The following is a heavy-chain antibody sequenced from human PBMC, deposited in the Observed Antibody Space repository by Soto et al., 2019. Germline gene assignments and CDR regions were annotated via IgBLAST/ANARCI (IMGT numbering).Heavy chain of an antibody. CDR2: ISAYNGNT. CDR1: GYTLTELS. CDR3: ARDGQTGTTAY. V-gene: IGHV1-18*01. J-gene: IGHJ4*02. Sequence: ASVKVSCKVSGYTLTELSMHWVRQAPGKGLEWMGWISAYNGNTNYAQKLQGRVTMTKDTSTSTAYMELRSLRSDDTAVYYCARDGQTGTTAYWGQGTLVTVSS. D-gene: IGHD1-7*01.